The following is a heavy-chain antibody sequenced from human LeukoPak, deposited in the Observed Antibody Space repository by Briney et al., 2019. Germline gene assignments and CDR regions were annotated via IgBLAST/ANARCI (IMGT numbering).Heavy chain of an antibody. Sequence: GESLKIPCKGSGYSFTAYWIGGVRQIPGKGLEWMGIIYPGDSDTSSSPSFQGQVTISDDTSLSTAYLQWSTLMASDTARCYSARRGSGWYVDYWGQGTPVTVSS. CDR1: GYSFTAYW. CDR2: IYPGDSDT. J-gene: IGHJ4*02. V-gene: IGHV5-51*01. D-gene: IGHD6-19*01. CDR3: ARRGSGWYVDY.